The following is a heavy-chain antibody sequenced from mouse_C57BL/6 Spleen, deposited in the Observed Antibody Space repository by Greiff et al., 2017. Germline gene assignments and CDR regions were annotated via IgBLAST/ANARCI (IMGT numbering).Heavy chain of an antibody. V-gene: IGHV1-19*01. J-gene: IGHJ2*01. Sequence: VQLQQSGPVLVKPGASVKMSCKASGYTFTDYYMNWVKQSHGKSLEWIGVINPYNGGTSYNQKFKGKATLTVDKSSSTAYMELNSLTSEDSAVYYWARRGTTVVAPFDYWGQGTTLTVSS. CDR2: INPYNGGT. D-gene: IGHD1-1*01. CDR3: ARRGTTVVAPFDY. CDR1: GYTFTDYY.